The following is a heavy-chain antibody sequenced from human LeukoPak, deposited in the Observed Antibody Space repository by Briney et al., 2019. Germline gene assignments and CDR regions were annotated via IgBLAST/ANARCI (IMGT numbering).Heavy chain of an antibody. J-gene: IGHJ5*02. V-gene: IGHV1-69*13. CDR3: ARSTNYGDGWFGP. Sequence: ASVKVSCKSFGGSFSTYTISWVRQAPGQRPEWMGGILPGLPTPNYAQKFQGRVTISADEYTRTAYMELNSLRSDDTAMYYCARSTNYGDGWFGPWGQGTLVTVSS. CDR2: ILPGLPTP. CDR1: GGSFSTYT. D-gene: IGHD4/OR15-4a*01.